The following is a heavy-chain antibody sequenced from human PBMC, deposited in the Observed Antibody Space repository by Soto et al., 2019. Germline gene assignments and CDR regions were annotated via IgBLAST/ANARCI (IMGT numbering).Heavy chain of an antibody. Sequence: PGESLKISCKGSGYSFTTYWIGWVRQMPGKGLEWMGIIYPGDSDTTYSPSFQGQVTISVDKSISTAYLQWSSLKASDTAMYYCARLGLASNSDYYYYGMDVWGQGTTVTVSS. J-gene: IGHJ6*02. V-gene: IGHV5-51*01. D-gene: IGHD3-10*01. CDR3: ARLGLASNSDYYYYGMDV. CDR1: GYSFTTYW. CDR2: IYPGDSDT.